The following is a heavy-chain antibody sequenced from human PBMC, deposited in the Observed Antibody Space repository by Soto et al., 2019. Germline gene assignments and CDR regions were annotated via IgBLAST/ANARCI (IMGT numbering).Heavy chain of an antibody. CDR1: GFTFRSYW. J-gene: IGHJ4*02. CDR3: ARDVSLQGLAD. Sequence: PGGSLRLSCAVSGFTFRSYWMSWVRQAPGKGLEWVANIKQDGTDKYYVDSVKGRFTISRDNAKNSLYLQMNSLRAEDTAVYYCARDVSLQGLADLGQGTLVPVSS. D-gene: IGHD6-19*01. V-gene: IGHV3-7*01. CDR2: IKQDGTDK.